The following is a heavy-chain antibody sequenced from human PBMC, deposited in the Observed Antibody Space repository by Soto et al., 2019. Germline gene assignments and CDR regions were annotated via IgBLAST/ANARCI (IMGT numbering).Heavy chain of an antibody. CDR1: GFTFSSYA. CDR2: ISGSGGST. J-gene: IGHJ4*02. CDR3: ANMMGGTTSYNYFDY. V-gene: IGHV3-23*01. Sequence: GGSLKLSCAASGFTFSSYAMSWVRQAPGKGLEWVSAISGSGGSTYYADSVKGRFTISRDNSKNTLYLQMNSLRAEDTAVYYCANMMGGTTSYNYFDYWGQGTLVTVSS. D-gene: IGHD1-7*01.